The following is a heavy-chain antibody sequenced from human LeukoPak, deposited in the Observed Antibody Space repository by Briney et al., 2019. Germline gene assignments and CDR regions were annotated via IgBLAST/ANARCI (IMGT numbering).Heavy chain of an antibody. CDR3: ARAYSSGWYRSGFDY. CDR1: GGSFSGYY. Sequence: SETLSLTCAVYGGSFSGYYWSWIRQPPRKGLEWNGEINHSESTNYNPSLKSRVTISVNTSKNQFSLKLSSVTAADTAVYYCARAYSSGWYRSGFDYWGQGTLVTVSS. J-gene: IGHJ4*02. D-gene: IGHD6-19*01. CDR2: INHSEST. V-gene: IGHV4-34*01.